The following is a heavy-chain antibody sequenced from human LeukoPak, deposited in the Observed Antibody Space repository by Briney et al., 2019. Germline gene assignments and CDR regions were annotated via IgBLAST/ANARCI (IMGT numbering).Heavy chain of an antibody. Sequence: GGSLSLFCAASGFTCSSYWMLWLRQAPGKGGVGGSRINSDGGSTIYGDSVKGGFTIHRDNDKNTLYVQMNSQRGGDTGVYDCPSKTVDGGYSWGKGTLVTVSS. D-gene: IGHD2-15*01. CDR3: PSKTVDGGYS. J-gene: IGHJ4*02. CDR1: GFTCSSYW. V-gene: IGHV3-74*01. CDR2: INSDGGST.